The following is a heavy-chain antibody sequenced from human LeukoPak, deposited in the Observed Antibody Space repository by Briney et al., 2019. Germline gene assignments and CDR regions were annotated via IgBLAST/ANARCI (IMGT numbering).Heavy chain of an antibody. D-gene: IGHD3-22*01. CDR1: GFTFSSYA. Sequence: GGSLRLSCAASGFTFSSYAMSWVRQAPGKGLEWVSGISGGGGSTYYADSVKGRFTISRDNSKNTLHLQMNSLRAEDTAIYYCAKQAYDSPRTDFDYWGQGTLVTVSS. V-gene: IGHV3-23*01. CDR3: AKQAYDSPRTDFDY. CDR2: ISGGGGST. J-gene: IGHJ4*02.